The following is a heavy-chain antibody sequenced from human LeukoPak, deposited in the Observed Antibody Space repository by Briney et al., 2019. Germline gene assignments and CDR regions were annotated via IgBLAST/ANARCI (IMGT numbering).Heavy chain of an antibody. CDR3: ARDVSSTPNWEFDY. J-gene: IGHJ4*02. CDR1: GYTFADYF. Sequence: ASVKVSCKTSGYTFADYFIHWVRQAPGQGLEWRGRINANSGGTEYQQKFQGRVTMTRDTSISTAYVEVNWLISDDTAIYYCARDVSSTPNWEFDYWGQGTLVTVSS. CDR2: INANSGGT. V-gene: IGHV1-2*06. D-gene: IGHD1-26*01.